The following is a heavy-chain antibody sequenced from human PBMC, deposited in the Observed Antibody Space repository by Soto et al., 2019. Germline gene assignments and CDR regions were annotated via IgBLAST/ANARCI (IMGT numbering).Heavy chain of an antibody. D-gene: IGHD3-9*01. V-gene: IGHV4-59*08. Sequence: SETLSLTCTVSGGSISSYYWSWIRQPPGKGLEWIGYIYYSGSTNYNPSLKSRVTISVDTSKNQFSLKLSSVTAADTAVYYCARLRYFDWLQTSYFDYWGQGTLVTV. CDR1: GGSISSYY. J-gene: IGHJ4*02. CDR3: ARLRYFDWLQTSYFDY. CDR2: IYYSGST.